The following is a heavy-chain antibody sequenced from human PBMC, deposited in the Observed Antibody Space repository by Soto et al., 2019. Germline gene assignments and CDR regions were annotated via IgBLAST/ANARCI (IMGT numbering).Heavy chain of an antibody. Sequence: VQLVESGGGVVRPGGSLRLSCAASGFTFDDYGMSWVRQVPGKGLEWVSGINWNGGSADYVDSVKGRFTISRDNTKNSLYLQMNSLDAEDTALYYCARGYCSTPTCFGPYRYMDVWGKGTTVIVSS. J-gene: IGHJ6*03. CDR1: GFTFDDYG. V-gene: IGHV3-20*04. CDR2: INWNGGSA. CDR3: ARGYCSTPTCFGPYRYMDV. D-gene: IGHD2-2*01.